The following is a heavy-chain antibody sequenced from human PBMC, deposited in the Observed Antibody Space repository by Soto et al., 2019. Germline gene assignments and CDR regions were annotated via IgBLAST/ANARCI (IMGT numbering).Heavy chain of an antibody. CDR1: GYSFTSYW. Sequence: GESLKISCKGSGYSFTSYWISWVRQMPGKGLEWMGRIDPSDSYTNYSPSFQGHVTISADKSISTAYLQWSSLKASDTAMYYCARIPSYYYDSSSGMDVWGQGTKVTV. CDR2: IDPSDSYT. D-gene: IGHD3-22*01. V-gene: IGHV5-10-1*01. J-gene: IGHJ6*02. CDR3: ARIPSYYYDSSSGMDV.